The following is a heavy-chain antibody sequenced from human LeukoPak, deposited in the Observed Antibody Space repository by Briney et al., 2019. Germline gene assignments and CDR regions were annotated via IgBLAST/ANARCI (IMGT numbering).Heavy chain of an antibody. J-gene: IGHJ3*02. CDR3: SRERDDAFDI. CDR1: GFSFSSYY. V-gene: IGHV3-7*01. CDR2: IKEDSSEK. Sequence: PGGSLRLSCAASGFSFSSYYMHWVRQAPGKGLEWVANIKEDSSEKNSADSVKGRFTISRDNAKTSVYLQMSSLRAEDTAVYYCSRERDDAFDIWGQGTMVTVSS.